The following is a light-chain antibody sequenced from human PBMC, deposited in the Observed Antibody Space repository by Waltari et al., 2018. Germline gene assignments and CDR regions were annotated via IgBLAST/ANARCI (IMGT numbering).Light chain of an antibody. J-gene: IGKJ1*01. CDR1: QSVSSN. Sequence: EIVMTQSPATLPVSPGERATLSCRASQSVSSNLALYQQKPGQAPRLLIYGASTRSTGIPARFSGSGSGTEFTLTISSLQSEDFAVYYCQQYNNWPRTFGQGTKVEIK. CDR2: GAS. V-gene: IGKV3-15*01. CDR3: QQYNNWPRT.